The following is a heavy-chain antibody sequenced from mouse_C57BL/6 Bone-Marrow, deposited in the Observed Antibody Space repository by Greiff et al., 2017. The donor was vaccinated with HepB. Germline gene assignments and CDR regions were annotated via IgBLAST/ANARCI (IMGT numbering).Heavy chain of an antibody. J-gene: IGHJ4*01. CDR1: GFTFSSYA. D-gene: IGHD6-1*01. Sequence: DVQLVESGEGLVKPGGSLKLSCAASGFTFSSYAMSWVRQTPEKRLEWVAYISSGGDYIYYADTVKGRFTISRDNARNTLYLQMSSLKSEDTAMYYCTRDKGAARYYAMDYWGQGTSVTVSS. CDR2: ISSGGDYI. CDR3: TRDKGAARYYAMDY. V-gene: IGHV5-9-1*02.